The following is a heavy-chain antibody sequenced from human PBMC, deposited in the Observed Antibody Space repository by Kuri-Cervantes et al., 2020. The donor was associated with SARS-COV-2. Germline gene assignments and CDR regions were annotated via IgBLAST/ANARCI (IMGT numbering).Heavy chain of an antibody. CDR1: GGTFSSYA. D-gene: IGHD3-22*01. V-gene: IGHV1-69*04. Sequence: SVKVSCKASGGTFSSYAISWVRQAPGQGLEWMGRIIPILGIANYAQKFQGRVTITADKSTSTAYMELSSLRSEDTAVYYRARDRVTPSSWTHYYDSSGYDPWGQGTLVTVSS. CDR2: IIPILGIA. CDR3: ARDRVTPSSWTHYYDSSGYDP. J-gene: IGHJ5*02.